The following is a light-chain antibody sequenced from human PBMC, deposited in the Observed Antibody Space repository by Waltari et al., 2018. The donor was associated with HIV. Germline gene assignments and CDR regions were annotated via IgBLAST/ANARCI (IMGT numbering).Light chain of an antibody. CDR2: AAS. CDR3: QQLNSYPRT. V-gene: IGKV1-9*01. J-gene: IGKJ2*01. Sequence: DIQLTQSPSFLSASEGDRVTITCRASQGISSYLAWYQQKPGKAPKLLIYAASTLQSGVPSRFSGSGSGTEFTLTISSLQPEDFATYYCQQLNSYPRTFGQGTKLEIK. CDR1: QGISSY.